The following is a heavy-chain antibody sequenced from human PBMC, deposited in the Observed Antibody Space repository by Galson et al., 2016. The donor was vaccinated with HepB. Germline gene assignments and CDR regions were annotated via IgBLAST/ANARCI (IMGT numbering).Heavy chain of an antibody. J-gene: IGHJ5*02. CDR1: GFTFRSYA. D-gene: IGHD3-3*01. CDR3: ARDSFTIFGVTPNWFDP. Sequence: SLRLFCAASGFTFRSYAMHWVRQAPGKGLEWVAVILYDGSKKYYADSVKGRFTISRDNSKNTLYLQMNSLSAEDTAVYYGARDSFTIFGVTPNWFDPWGQGTLVTVSS. V-gene: IGHV3-33*08. CDR2: ILYDGSKK.